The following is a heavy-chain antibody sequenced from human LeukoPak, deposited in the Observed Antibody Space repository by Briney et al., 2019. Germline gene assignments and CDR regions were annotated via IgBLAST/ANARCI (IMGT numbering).Heavy chain of an antibody. CDR3: ARVGYSGYDFWGWDRSYYYYYMDV. D-gene: IGHD5-12*01. Sequence: GSLRLSCAASGFTVSNNYMSWVRQAPGKGLEWVSVIYSGGSTYYADSVKGRFTISRDNSKNTLYLQMNSLRAEDTAVYYCARVGYSGYDFWGWDRSYYYYYMDVWGKGTTVTVSS. V-gene: IGHV3-66*01. J-gene: IGHJ6*03. CDR2: IYSGGST. CDR1: GFTVSNNY.